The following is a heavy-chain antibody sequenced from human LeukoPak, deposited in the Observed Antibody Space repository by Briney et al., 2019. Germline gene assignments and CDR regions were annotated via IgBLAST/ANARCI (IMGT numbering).Heavy chain of an antibody. CDR2: ISGSGGST. CDR1: GFTFSSHA. D-gene: IGHD2-2*01. J-gene: IGHJ4*02. Sequence: GGSLRLSCAASGFTFSSHAMSWVCQAPGKGLEWVSAISGSGGSTYYADSVKGRFTISRDNFKNTLYLQMNSLRAEDTAVYYCAREDCSSTSCYDPSVSDYWGQGTLVTVSS. CDR3: AREDCSSTSCYDPSVSDY. V-gene: IGHV3-23*01.